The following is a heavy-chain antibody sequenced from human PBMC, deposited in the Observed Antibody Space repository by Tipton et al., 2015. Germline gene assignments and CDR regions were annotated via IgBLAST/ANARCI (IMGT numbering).Heavy chain of an antibody. D-gene: IGHD2-21*01. CDR1: GGSVSSANYY. CDR2: ISYSGST. Sequence: TLSLTCSVSGGSVSSANYYWSWIRQPPGKGLEWIGYISYSGSTHYNPSVKSRVTISLDTSKNQFSLTLNSVTAADTAVYYCARGHCFNSGCHPQDEAFDIWGHGTMLTVSS. V-gene: IGHV4-61*01. J-gene: IGHJ3*02. CDR3: ARGHCFNSGCHPQDEAFDI.